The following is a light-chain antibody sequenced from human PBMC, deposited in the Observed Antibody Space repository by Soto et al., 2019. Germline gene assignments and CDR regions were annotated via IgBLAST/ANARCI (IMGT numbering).Light chain of an antibody. CDR2: DVS. V-gene: IGLV2-14*01. CDR3: SSYTSSSTRL. J-gene: IGLJ1*01. Sequence: QSALTQPASVSGSPGQSITISCIGTSSDVGGYNYVSWYQQYQGKAPKLMIYDVSNRPSGVSNRFSGSKSGNTASLTISGLQAEDEADYYCSSYTSSSTRLFGTGTKLTVL. CDR1: SSDVGGYNY.